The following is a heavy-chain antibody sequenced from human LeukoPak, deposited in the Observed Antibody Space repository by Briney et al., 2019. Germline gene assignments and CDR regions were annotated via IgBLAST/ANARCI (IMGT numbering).Heavy chain of an antibody. CDR3: ARDTYTTVTAMDI. CDR1: GYTFTSYG. Sequence: ASVKVSCKASGYTFTSYGFSWVRQAPGQGLEWMGWISAYNGNTDYPQNLQGRVTLTTDTSTSTAYMELRSLRSDDTAVYYCARDTYTTVTAMDIWGKGTTVIVSS. CDR2: ISAYNGNT. D-gene: IGHD4-17*01. V-gene: IGHV1-18*01. J-gene: IGHJ6*03.